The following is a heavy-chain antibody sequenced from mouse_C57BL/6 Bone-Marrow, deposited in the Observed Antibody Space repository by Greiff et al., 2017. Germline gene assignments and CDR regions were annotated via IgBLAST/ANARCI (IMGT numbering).Heavy chain of an antibody. D-gene: IGHD4-1*01. J-gene: IGHJ3*01. Sequence: VQLVESGGDLVKPGGSLKLSCAASGFTFSSYGMSWVRQTPDKRLEWVATISSGGSYTYYPDSVKGRFTISRDNAKNTLYLQMSSLKSEDTAMYYCARHVDWDSFAYWGQGTLVTVSA. V-gene: IGHV5-6*01. CDR1: GFTFSSYG. CDR2: ISSGGSYT. CDR3: ARHVDWDSFAY.